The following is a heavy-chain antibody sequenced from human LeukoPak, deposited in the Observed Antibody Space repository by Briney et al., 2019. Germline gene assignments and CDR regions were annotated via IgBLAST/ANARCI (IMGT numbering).Heavy chain of an antibody. CDR1: GGTFSSYA. Sequence: ASVKVSCKASGGTFSSYAISWVRQAPGQGLEWMGGIIPIFGTANYAQKFQGRVTITADESTSTAYMELRSLRSDDTAVYYCAREVTTYYYDSSGYSPFDYWGQGTLVTVSS. D-gene: IGHD3-22*01. CDR2: IIPIFGTA. V-gene: IGHV1-69*01. J-gene: IGHJ4*02. CDR3: AREVTTYYYDSSGYSPFDY.